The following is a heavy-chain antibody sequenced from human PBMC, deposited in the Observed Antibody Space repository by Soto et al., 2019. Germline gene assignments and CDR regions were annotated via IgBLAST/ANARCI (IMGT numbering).Heavy chain of an antibody. CDR1: GGSISSYY. V-gene: IGHV4-59*01. D-gene: IGHD4-17*01. Sequence: SETLSLTCTVSGGSISSYYWSLIRQPPGKGLEWIGYIYYSGSTNYNPSLKSRVTISVDTSKNQFSLKLSSVTAADTAVYYCAAGLGSTVDAFDIWGQGTMVTVSS. J-gene: IGHJ3*02. CDR3: AAGLGSTVDAFDI. CDR2: IYYSGST.